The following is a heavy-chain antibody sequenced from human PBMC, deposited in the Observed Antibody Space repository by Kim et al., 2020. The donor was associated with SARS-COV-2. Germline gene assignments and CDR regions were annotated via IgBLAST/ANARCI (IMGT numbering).Heavy chain of an antibody. CDR1: GYTFTSYG. J-gene: IGHJ4*02. CDR3: ARGPRRDILTGYPEGY. CDR2: ISAYNGNT. D-gene: IGHD3-9*01. V-gene: IGHV1-18*01. Sequence: ASVKVSCKASGYTFTSYGISWVRQAPGQGLEWMGWISAYNGNTNYAQKLQGRVTMTTDTSTSTAYMELRSLRSDDTAVYYCARGPRRDILTGYPEGYWGQGTLVTVSS.